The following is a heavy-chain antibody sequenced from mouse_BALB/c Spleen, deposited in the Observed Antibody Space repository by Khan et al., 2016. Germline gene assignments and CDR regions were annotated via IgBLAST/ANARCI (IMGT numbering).Heavy chain of an antibody. CDR3: ARAGLRLWYFDV. Sequence: EVQLQESGPGLVKPSQSLSLTCSVTGYSITSGYYWNWIRQFPGNKLEWMGYISYDGSNNYNPSLKNRISITRATSKNQFFLKLNSVTTEDTATYYCARAGLRLWYFDVWGAGTTVTVSS. V-gene: IGHV3-6*02. CDR2: ISYDGSN. J-gene: IGHJ1*01. D-gene: IGHD1-2*01. CDR1: GYSITSGYY.